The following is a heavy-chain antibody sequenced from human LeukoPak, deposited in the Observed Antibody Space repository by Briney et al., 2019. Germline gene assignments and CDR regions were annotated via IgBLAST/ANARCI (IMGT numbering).Heavy chain of an antibody. J-gene: IGHJ6*02. Sequence: GASVKVSCKASGGTFSSYAISRVRQAPGQGLEWMGRIIPILGIANYAQKFQGRVTITADKSTSTAYMELSSLRSEDTAVYYCAREVASTRGYYGMDVWGQGTTVTVSS. CDR3: AREVASTRGYYGMDV. V-gene: IGHV1-69*04. CDR1: GGTFSSYA. CDR2: IIPILGIA. D-gene: IGHD5-12*01.